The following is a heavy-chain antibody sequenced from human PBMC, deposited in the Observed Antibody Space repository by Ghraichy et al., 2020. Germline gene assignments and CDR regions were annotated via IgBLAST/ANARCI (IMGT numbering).Heavy chain of an antibody. CDR3: ARGEDGSPDC. J-gene: IGHJ4*02. CDR1: GFTFSRYA. Sequence: GGSLRLSCEASGFTFSRYAIHWVRQAPGRGLEWVALISSDEKTKYYTDSVKGRFIISRDNSENTLFLEMNRLRTEDTGMYYCARGEDGSPDCWGQGILVIVSS. CDR2: ISSDEKTK. D-gene: IGHD1-26*01. V-gene: IGHV3-30*04.